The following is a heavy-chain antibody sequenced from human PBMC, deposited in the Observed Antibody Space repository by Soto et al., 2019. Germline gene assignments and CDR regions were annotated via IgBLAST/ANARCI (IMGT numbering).Heavy chain of an antibody. CDR1: GDSVSSNYAA. D-gene: IGHD6-19*01. J-gene: IGHJ6*02. V-gene: IGHV6-1*01. CDR3: ARDRRDSSGWYSLNYGMDV. Sequence: PSQTLSLTCAISGDSVSSNYAAWNWIRRSPSRGLEWLGRTYYRSKWYNDYAVSVKSRITINPDTSKNQFSLQLNSVTPEDTAVYYCARDRRDSSGWYSLNYGMDVWGQGTTVTVSS. CDR2: TYYRSKWYN.